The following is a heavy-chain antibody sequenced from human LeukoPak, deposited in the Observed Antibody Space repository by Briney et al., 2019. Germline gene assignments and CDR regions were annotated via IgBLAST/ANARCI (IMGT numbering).Heavy chain of an antibody. CDR1: GFTFNNYW. V-gene: IGHV3-7*03. CDR3: ATVWYHVFDI. CDR2: INQDGSES. D-gene: IGHD6-13*01. J-gene: IGHJ3*02. Sequence: GGSLRLSCAASGFTFNNYWMTWARQAPGKGLEWVANINQDGSESYYVASMKGRFTISRDNAKNSLYLQMNSLRDEDTAIYYCATVWYHVFDIWGQGTMVTVSS.